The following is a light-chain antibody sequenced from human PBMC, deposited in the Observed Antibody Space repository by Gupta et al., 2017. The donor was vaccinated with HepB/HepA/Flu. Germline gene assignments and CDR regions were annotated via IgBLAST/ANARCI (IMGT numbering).Light chain of an antibody. Sequence: SDVLTQPPSVSVSPGQTASITCSGDKLGDKYACWYQQKPGQSPVLVIYQDSKRPSGIPERLSGSNSGNTATLTISGTQAMDEADYYCQAWDSSTAVVFGGGTKLTVL. V-gene: IGLV3-1*01. CDR1: KLGDKY. CDR2: QDS. J-gene: IGLJ2*01. CDR3: QAWDSSTAVV.